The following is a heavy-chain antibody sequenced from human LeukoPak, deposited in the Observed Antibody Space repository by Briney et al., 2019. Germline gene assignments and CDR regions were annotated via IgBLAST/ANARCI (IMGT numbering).Heavy chain of an antibody. CDR1: GFTFDDYT. CDR2: IRWNSGDI. Sequence: GGSLRLSCAASGFTFDDYTMRWVRQAPGGGLEWVSGIRWNSGDIDYADSVKGRITISRDNAKNSLYLQMISLRAEDTAFYYCAKDRGGYSSPRFGYWGQGTLVTVSS. D-gene: IGHD6-19*01. V-gene: IGHV3-9*01. CDR3: AKDRGGYSSPRFGY. J-gene: IGHJ4*02.